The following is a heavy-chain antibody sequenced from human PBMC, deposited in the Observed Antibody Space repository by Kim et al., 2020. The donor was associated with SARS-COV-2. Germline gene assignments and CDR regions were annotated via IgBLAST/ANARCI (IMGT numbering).Heavy chain of an antibody. Sequence: QKFQGRVTMTRDTSTSTVYMELSSLRSEDTAVYYCARVEWRDYYYYGMDVWGQGTTVTVSS. CDR3: ARVEWRDYYYYGMDV. V-gene: IGHV1-46*01. D-gene: IGHD3-3*01. J-gene: IGHJ6*02.